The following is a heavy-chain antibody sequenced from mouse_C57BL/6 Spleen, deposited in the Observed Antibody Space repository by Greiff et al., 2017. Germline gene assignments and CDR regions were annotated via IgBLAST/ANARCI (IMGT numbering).Heavy chain of an antibody. V-gene: IGHV10-1*01. J-gene: IGHJ1*03. CDR3: VRYDYDNWYFDV. D-gene: IGHD2-4*01. Sequence: GGGLVQPKGSLKLSCAASGFSFNTYAMNWVRQAPGKGLEWVARIRSKSNNYATYYADSVKDRFTISRDDSESMLYLQMNNLKTEDTAMYYCVRYDYDNWYFDVWGTGTTVTVSS. CDR2: IRSKSNNYAT. CDR1: GFSFNTYA.